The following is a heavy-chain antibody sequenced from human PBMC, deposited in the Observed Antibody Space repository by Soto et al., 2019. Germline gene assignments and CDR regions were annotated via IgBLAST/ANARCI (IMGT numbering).Heavy chain of an antibody. CDR2: ISSSKTT. Sequence: EVQLVESGGGLVQPGESLRLSCTASGITFSSYSMNWVRQAPGKGLEWLSYISSSKTTYADSVKGRFTISRDNAKNSVYLQMNSLRDEGTGVYYCVGDQDVHTPMVHGNYWGRGTRVTVSS. D-gene: IGHD5-18*01. J-gene: IGHJ4*02. CDR3: VGDQDVHTPMVHGNY. CDR1: GITFSSYS. V-gene: IGHV3-48*02.